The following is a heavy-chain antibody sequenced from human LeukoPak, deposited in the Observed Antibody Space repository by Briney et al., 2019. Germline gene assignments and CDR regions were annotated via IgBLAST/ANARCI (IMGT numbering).Heavy chain of an antibody. CDR1: AFTFSSYG. Sequence: GGSLRLSCETSAFTFSSYGMHWVRQAPGKGLEWVAVIWYDGNNQYYADSVKGRFTISRDNFENTLFLEMSSLRVEDTAVYYCARETYFSDSYGLDYWGQGTLVTVSS. J-gene: IGHJ4*02. V-gene: IGHV3-33*01. D-gene: IGHD3-22*01. CDR3: ARETYFSDSYGLDY. CDR2: IWYDGNNQ.